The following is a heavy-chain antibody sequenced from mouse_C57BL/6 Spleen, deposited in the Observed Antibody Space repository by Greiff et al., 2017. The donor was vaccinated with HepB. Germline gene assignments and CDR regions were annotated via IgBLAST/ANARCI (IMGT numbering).Heavy chain of an antibody. J-gene: IGHJ1*03. CDR1: GYAFSSSW. CDR2: IYPGDGDT. D-gene: IGHD2-3*01. V-gene: IGHV1-82*01. Sequence: VQLQQSGPELVKPGASVKISCKASGYAFSSSWMNWVKQRPGKGLEWIGRIYPGDGDTNYNGKFKGKATLTADKSSSTAYMQLSSLTSEDSAVYSCARSGGYYVWYFDVWGTGTTVTVSS. CDR3: ARSGGYYVWYFDV.